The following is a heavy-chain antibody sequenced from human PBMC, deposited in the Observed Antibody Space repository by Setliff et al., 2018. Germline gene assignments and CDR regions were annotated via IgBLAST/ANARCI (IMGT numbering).Heavy chain of an antibody. J-gene: IGHJ4*02. CDR2: INPGGGSA. CDR1: GYSFTSHY. CDR3: ARGGLASAGRKGVFEF. Sequence: ASVKVSCKTSGYSFTSHYMHWVRQAPGQGLEWMGIINPGGGSASYAQKFEGRVSMTSDTSTNTVYMEVNSVKSDDTAIYYCARGGLASAGRKGVFEFWGQGTQVTVSS. V-gene: IGHV1-46*01. D-gene: IGHD6-13*01.